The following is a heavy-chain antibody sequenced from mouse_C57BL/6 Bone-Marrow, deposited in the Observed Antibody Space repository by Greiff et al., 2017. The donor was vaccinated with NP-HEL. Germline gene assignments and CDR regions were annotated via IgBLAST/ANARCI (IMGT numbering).Heavy chain of an antibody. V-gene: IGHV1-69*01. CDR2: IDPSDSYT. Sequence: VKQSCKASGYTFTSYWMHWVKQRPGQGLEWIGEIDPSDSYTNYNQKFKGKSTLTVDKSSSTAYMQLSSLTSEDSAVYYCASRFHYAMDYWGQGTSVTVSS. J-gene: IGHJ4*01. CDR3: ASRFHYAMDY. CDR1: GYTFTSYW.